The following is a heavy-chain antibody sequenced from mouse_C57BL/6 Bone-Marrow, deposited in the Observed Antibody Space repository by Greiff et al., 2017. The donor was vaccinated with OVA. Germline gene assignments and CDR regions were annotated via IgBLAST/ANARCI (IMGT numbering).Heavy chain of an antibody. Sequence: QVQLQQSGAELMKPGASVKLSCKATGYTFTGYWIEWVKQRPGHGLEWIGEILPGSGSTNYTEKFKGKATFTADTSSTTAYMQLSSLTTEDSAIYYSAELVFYAMDYWGQGTSVTVSS. CDR2: ILPGSGST. CDR1: GYTFTGYW. CDR3: AELVFYAMDY. V-gene: IGHV1-9*01. D-gene: IGHD4-1*01. J-gene: IGHJ4*01.